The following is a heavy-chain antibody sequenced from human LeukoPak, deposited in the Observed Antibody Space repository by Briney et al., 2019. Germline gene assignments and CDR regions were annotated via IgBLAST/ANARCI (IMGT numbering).Heavy chain of an antibody. J-gene: IGHJ4*02. CDR3: ARDYYGSGSSGAGLLDY. CDR2: INPNSGGT. CDR1: VYTFTGYY. Sequence: ASVKVSCKASVYTFTGYYMHLVRQAPGQGLEWMGWINPNSGGTNYAQKFQGRVTMTRDTSISTAYMELSRLRSDDTAVYYCARDYYGSGSSGAGLLDYWGQGTLVTVSS. V-gene: IGHV1-2*02. D-gene: IGHD3-10*01.